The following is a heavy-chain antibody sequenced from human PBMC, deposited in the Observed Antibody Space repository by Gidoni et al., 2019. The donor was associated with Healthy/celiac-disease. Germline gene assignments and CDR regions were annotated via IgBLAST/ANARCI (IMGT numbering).Heavy chain of an antibody. CDR2: MNSNSGNT. J-gene: IGHJ3*02. Sequence: QVQLVQSGAEVTQPGPFVMVSCKASGYTFPSYDINWVRQATGQGLEWMGWMNSNSGNTGYAQKFQGRVTMTRNTSISTAYMELSSLRSEDTAVYYCARGSSSWYGNAFDIWGQGTMVTVSS. D-gene: IGHD6-13*01. CDR1: GYTFPSYD. CDR3: ARGSSSWYGNAFDI. V-gene: IGHV1-8*01.